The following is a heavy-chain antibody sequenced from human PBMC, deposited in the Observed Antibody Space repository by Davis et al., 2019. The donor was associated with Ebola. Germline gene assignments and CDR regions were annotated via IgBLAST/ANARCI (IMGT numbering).Heavy chain of an antibody. D-gene: IGHD6-19*01. J-gene: IGHJ5*02. CDR2: IYYIGKT. V-gene: IGHV4-59*08. CDR1: GGSISSFY. CDR3: ARHAPHSGGWYSAWLDP. Sequence: GSLRLSCTVSGGSISSFYWSWIRQPPGKGLEWIGYIYYIGKTNYNPSLESRVTISVDTSKNQLSLRLTSVTAADTAVYYCARHAPHSGGWYSAWLDPWGQGTVVTVSS.